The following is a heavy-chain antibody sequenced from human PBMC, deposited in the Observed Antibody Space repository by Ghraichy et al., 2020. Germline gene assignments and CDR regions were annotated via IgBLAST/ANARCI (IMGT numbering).Heavy chain of an antibody. CDR1: GFTFSDFN. D-gene: IGHD2-15*01. CDR3: VKFSPFGSGPMCYVHDALDI. J-gene: IGHJ3*02. V-gene: IGHV3-69-1*01. Sequence: GGSLRLSCAVSGFTFSDFNMDWVRQAPGKGLEWVSSITTRNYRRYADSLRARFTLSRDTTRNSLDLQMDSLTADDTAVDFCVKFSPFGSGPMCYVHDALDIWGQGTMVTVSS. CDR2: ITTRNYR.